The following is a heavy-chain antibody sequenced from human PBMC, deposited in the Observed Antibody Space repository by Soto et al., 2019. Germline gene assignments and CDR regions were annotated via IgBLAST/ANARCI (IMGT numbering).Heavy chain of an antibody. CDR2: IYSGGST. D-gene: IGHD2-2*02. CDR3: ARAPDLPDIVVVPAAIYFDY. Sequence: GGSLRLSCAASGFTVSSNYMSWVRQAPGKGLEWVSVIYSGGSTYYADSVKGRFTISRDNSKNTLYLQMNSLRAEDTAVYYCARAPDLPDIVVVPAAIYFDYWGQGTLVTVSS. J-gene: IGHJ4*02. CDR1: GFTVSSNY. V-gene: IGHV3-53*01.